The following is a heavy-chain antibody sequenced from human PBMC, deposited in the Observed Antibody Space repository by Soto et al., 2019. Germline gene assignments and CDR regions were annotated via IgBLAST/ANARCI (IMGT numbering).Heavy chain of an antibody. CDR2: ISSSSSYI. CDR1: GFTFSSYS. D-gene: IGHD2-15*01. J-gene: IGHJ3*02. V-gene: IGHV3-21*01. Sequence: EVQLVESGGGLVKPGGSLRLSCAASGFTFSSYSMNWVRQAPGKGLEWVASISSSSSYIYYADSVKGRFTISRDNAKNSLYLQMKSLRAEDKAVYYCARAWWSGGCCYGNAFDIWGRGTMVTVSS. CDR3: ARAWWSGGCCYGNAFDI.